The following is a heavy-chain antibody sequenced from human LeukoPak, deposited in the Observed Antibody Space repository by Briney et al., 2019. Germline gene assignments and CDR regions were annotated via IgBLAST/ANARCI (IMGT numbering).Heavy chain of an antibody. J-gene: IGHJ4*02. D-gene: IGHD4-17*01. CDR2: MYPGDSDT. V-gene: IGHV5-51*01. CDR3: ARGDYGDIRVFYTLFDY. Sequence: GESLEISYDGSGYTFTNYWIGWVRPMPGKVLEWMGIMYPGDSDTRYSPSFQGQVTISANKSISTSYLQWRSLKASDTAMYYCARGDYGDIRVFYTLFDYWGQGTLVTVSS. CDR1: GYTFTNYW.